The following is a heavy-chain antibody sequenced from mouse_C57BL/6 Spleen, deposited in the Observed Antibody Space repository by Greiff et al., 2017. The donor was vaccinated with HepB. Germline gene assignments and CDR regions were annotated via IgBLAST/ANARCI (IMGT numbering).Heavy chain of an antibody. CDR3: ARNEDGLYAMDY. CDR2: INPSSGYT. Sequence: LQESGAELARPGASVKMSCKASGYTFTSYTMHWVKQRPGQGLEWIGYINPSSGYTKYNQKFKDKATLTADKSSSTAYMQLSSLTSEDSAVYYCARNEDGLYAMDYWGQGTSVTVSS. CDR1: GYTFTSYT. J-gene: IGHJ4*01. V-gene: IGHV1-4*01. D-gene: IGHD2-3*01.